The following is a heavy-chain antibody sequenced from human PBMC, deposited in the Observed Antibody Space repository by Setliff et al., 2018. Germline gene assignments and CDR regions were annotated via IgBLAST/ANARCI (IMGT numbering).Heavy chain of an antibody. CDR3: VRTDYSDGRYSMDV. CDR2: IYYRGDT. D-gene: IGHD6-19*01. Sequence: ETLSLTCTVSGASLSSGTYYWGWIRQPPGKGLEWIGRIYYRGDTYYNASLKGRLTISVDTAQNQFSLKLNSVTAADTAVYYCVRTDYSDGRYSMDVWGKGTTVT. CDR1: GASLSSGTYY. J-gene: IGHJ6*03. V-gene: IGHV4-39*07.